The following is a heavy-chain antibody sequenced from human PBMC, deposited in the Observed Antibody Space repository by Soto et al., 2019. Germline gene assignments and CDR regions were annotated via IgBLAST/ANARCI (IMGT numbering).Heavy chain of an antibody. J-gene: IGHJ6*02. CDR2: IRRKANSYTT. CDR1: GLIFSDYH. CDR3: AMLGGWSGGSNDMDV. Sequence: EVQLVESGGGLVQPGGSLRLSCAASGLIFSDYHMDWVRQAPGKGLDWVGRIRRKANSYTTEYAASVKGRCTISRDDTKTSLYLQMNSLKTEDTAVYYCAMLGGWSGGSNDMDVWGQWTTVTVSS. V-gene: IGHV3-72*01. D-gene: IGHD6-19*01.